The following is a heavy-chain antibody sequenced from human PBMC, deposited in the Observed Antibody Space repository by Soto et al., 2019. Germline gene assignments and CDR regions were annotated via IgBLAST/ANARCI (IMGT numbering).Heavy chain of an antibody. Sequence: EMQLLESGGALVQPGGSLRLSCAASGFTFTTYDMSWVRQAPGKGLEWVSTVTTTGDNTYYADSVKGRFSISRDNSKNTLYLQMNSLRVEETALYYCAKHWADWGQGTLVTVSS. J-gene: IGHJ1*01. V-gene: IGHV3-23*01. CDR3: AKHWAD. CDR2: VTTTGDNT. D-gene: IGHD7-27*01. CDR1: GFTFTTYD.